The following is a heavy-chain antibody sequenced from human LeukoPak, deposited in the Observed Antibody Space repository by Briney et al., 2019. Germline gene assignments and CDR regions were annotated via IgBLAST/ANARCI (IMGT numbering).Heavy chain of an antibody. CDR3: ARFYVLVSYFDN. D-gene: IGHD2-15*01. Sequence: GRSLRLSCAASGFTFDDYAMHWVRQAPGKGLEWVSGISGGGFNTYYADSVKGRFTISRDNSKNTLYLQMDSLRAGDTAVYYCARFYVLVSYFDNWGQGTLVTVSS. J-gene: IGHJ4*02. CDR2: ISGGGFNT. V-gene: IGHV3-23*01. CDR1: GFTFDDYA.